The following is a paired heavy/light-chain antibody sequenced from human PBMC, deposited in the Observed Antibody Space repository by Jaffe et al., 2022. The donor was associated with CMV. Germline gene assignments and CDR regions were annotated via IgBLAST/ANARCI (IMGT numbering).Light chain of an antibody. J-gene: IGKJ4*01. CDR2: DAS. Sequence: EIVLTQSPATLSLSPGERATLSCRASQSVSTYLAWYQQKPGQAPRLLIYDASNRATGIPARFSGSGSGTDFTLTISSLEPEDFAVYYCQQRSNWPPLTFGGGTTVEIK. V-gene: IGKV3-11*01. CDR3: QQRSNWPPLT. CDR1: QSVSTY.
Heavy chain of an antibody. CDR3: AKGSAPRGAAAANFDY. D-gene: IGHD6-13*01. CDR1: GFTFSSYA. V-gene: IGHV3-23*04. J-gene: IGHJ4*02. Sequence: EVQLGESGGGLVKSGGSLSLSCAASGFTFSSYAMSWVRQAPGKGLEWVSFISAGGGNTYYADSVKGRFTVSRDNAKNTLYLQMHGLRAEDTAVYYCAKGSAPRGAAAANFDYWGQGTLVTVSS. CDR2: ISAGGGNT.